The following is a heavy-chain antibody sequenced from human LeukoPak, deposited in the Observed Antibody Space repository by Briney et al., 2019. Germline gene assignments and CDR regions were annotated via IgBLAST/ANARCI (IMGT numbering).Heavy chain of an antibody. V-gene: IGHV7-4-1*02. CDR1: GYTFTSYV. J-gene: IGHJ3*02. CDR3: AREPHYVRSDAFDI. CDR2: INTNTGNP. Sequence: ASVKVSCKASGYTFTSYVMNWVRQAPGQGLEWMGWINTNTGNPTYAQGFTGRFVFSLDTSVSTAYLHISSLEAEDTAVYYCAREPHYVRSDAFDIWGQGTMVTVSS. D-gene: IGHD3-16*01.